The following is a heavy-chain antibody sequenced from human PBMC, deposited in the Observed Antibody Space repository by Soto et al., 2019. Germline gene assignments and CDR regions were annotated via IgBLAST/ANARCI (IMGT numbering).Heavy chain of an antibody. Sequence: QVQLVQSGAEVKKPGASVKVSCKASGYTFTSYGISWVRQAPGQGLEWMGWISAYNGNTNYAQKLQGRVTMTTDTSTSTAYMELMSLRSDDTAVYYCARDSPTVTPVYYYYGMDVWGQGTTVTVSS. D-gene: IGHD4-17*01. CDR1: GYTFTSYG. V-gene: IGHV1-18*04. CDR3: ARDSPTVTPVYYYYGMDV. CDR2: ISAYNGNT. J-gene: IGHJ6*02.